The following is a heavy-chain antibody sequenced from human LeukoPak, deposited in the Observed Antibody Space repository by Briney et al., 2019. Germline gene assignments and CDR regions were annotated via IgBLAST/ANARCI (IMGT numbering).Heavy chain of an antibody. CDR2: ISSSSSYI. CDR3: AKDTGSGYYYYFKN. D-gene: IGHD3-22*01. CDR1: GFTFSSYS. V-gene: IGHV3-21*01. Sequence: GGSLRLPCAASGFTFSSYSVNWVRQAPGKGLEWVSSISSSSSYIYYADSVKGRFTISRDNAKNSLYLQMNSLRAEDTAVYYCAKDTGSGYYYYFKNWGQGTLVTVSS. J-gene: IGHJ4*02.